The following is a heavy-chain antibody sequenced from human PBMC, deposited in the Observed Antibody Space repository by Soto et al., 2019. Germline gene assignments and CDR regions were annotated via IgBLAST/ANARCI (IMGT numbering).Heavy chain of an antibody. Sequence: QVQLQESGPGLVKPSGTLSLTCAVSGGSINSSDWWSWVRQPPGKGLVWIGEIYHSGTTNYNPSLQLRVTISLAKSKKQFSLKLSSVTAAYAAVYYCRSSTSKSGLYWYFDLWGRGTLVTVSS. CDR3: RSSTSKSGLYWYFDL. V-gene: IGHV4-4*02. CDR1: GGSINSSDW. D-gene: IGHD4-4*01. J-gene: IGHJ2*01. CDR2: IYHSGTT.